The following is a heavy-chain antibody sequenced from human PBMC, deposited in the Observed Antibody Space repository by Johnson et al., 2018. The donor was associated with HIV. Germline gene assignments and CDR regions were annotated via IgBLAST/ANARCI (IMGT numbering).Heavy chain of an antibody. CDR1: GFTVSSNY. J-gene: IGHJ3*02. Sequence: VLLVESGGGLVQPGGSLRLSCAASGFTVSSNYMSWVRQAPGKGLEWVSVISGSGGSTYYADSVKGRFTISRDNSKNTLYLQMNSLRAEDTAGYYCASRLTGYSRSWHAFDIWGQGTMVTVSS. CDR2: ISGSGGST. V-gene: IGHV3-23*04. D-gene: IGHD6-13*01. CDR3: ASRLTGYSRSWHAFDI.